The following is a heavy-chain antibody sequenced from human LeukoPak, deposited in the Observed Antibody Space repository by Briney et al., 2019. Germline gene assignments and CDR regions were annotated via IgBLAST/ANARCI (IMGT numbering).Heavy chain of an antibody. CDR1: GGSISSYY. J-gene: IGHJ6*03. Sequence: PSETLSLTCTVSGGSISSYYWSWIRRPPGKGLEWIGYIYYSGSTNYNPSLKSRVTISVDTSKNQFSLKLSSVTAADTAVYYCARAGGSGYYYYYMDVWGKGTTVTVSS. CDR3: ARAGGSGYYYYYMDV. D-gene: IGHD3-16*01. V-gene: IGHV4-59*01. CDR2: IYYSGST.